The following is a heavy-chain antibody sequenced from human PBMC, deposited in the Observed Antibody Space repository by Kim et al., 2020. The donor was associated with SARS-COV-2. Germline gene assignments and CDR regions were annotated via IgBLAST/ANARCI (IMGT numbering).Heavy chain of an antibody. J-gene: IGHJ4*02. CDR2: ILYDGSNK. CDR1: GFTFSSYG. Sequence: GGSLRLSCAASGFTFSSYGMHWVRQAPGKGLEWVALILYDGSNKYYADSVKGRFTISRDNSKNTLYLQMNSLRAEDTAVYYCAKEMTTVTASFDYWGQGT. CDR3: AKEMTTVTASFDY. V-gene: IGHV3-30*02. D-gene: IGHD4-4*01.